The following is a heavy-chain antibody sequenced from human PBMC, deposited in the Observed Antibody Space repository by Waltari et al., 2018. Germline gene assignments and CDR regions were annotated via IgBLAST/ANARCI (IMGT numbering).Heavy chain of an antibody. CDR1: GYTFTRYE. D-gene: IGHD3-16*01. J-gene: IGHJ5*02. V-gene: IGHV1-8*01. Sequence: QVQLIQSGTEVRKPGASVKVSCTTSGYTFTRYEINWVRQAAGQGLEWLGWMSPATGDTGYAQKFQGRINMTRNTSINTAYLELSSLTSEDTAIYYCARDIMAPWGQGTRVSVSS. CDR2: MSPATGDT. CDR3: ARDIMAP.